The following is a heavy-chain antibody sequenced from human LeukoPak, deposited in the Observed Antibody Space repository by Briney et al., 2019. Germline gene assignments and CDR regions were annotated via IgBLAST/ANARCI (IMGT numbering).Heavy chain of an antibody. V-gene: IGHV3-33*01. J-gene: IGHJ5*02. CDR3: ARVNGPNSGYYYTLDL. D-gene: IGHD3-22*01. CDR1: GLTFRNYA. CDR2: IWYDGTEK. Sequence: HPGGSLRLSCAASGLTFRNYAMHWVRQAPGGGLERVAVIWYDGTEKYYAASVMGRFTISRDSSENTLYLQVNGLRTEDTGVYYCARVNGPNSGYYYTLDLWGQGTPVTVSS.